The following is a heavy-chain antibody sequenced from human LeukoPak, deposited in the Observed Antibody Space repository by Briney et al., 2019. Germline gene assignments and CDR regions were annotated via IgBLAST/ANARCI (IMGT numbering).Heavy chain of an antibody. CDR2: ISAYNGNT. CDR3: ARGGDGYNYGNDAFDI. Sequence: ASVKVSCKASGYTFTSYGISWVRQAPGQGLEWMGWISAYNGNTNYAQKLRGRVTMTTDTSTSTAYMELRSLRSDDTAVYYCARGGDGYNYGNDAFDIWGQGTMVTVSS. D-gene: IGHD5-24*01. CDR1: GYTFTSYG. V-gene: IGHV1-18*01. J-gene: IGHJ3*02.